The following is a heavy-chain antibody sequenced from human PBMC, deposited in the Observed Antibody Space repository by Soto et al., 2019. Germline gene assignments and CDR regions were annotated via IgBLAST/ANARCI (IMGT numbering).Heavy chain of an antibody. CDR2: ISESGGST. V-gene: IGHV3-23*01. CDR1: GFSFSDYA. D-gene: IGHD6-13*01. Sequence: PGGSLRLSCAASGFSFSDYAMSWVRQAPGKGLEWVSVISESGGSTHYADSVRGRFTVSRDNSKNSLSLRMNSLRDEDTAVYVCAKRSPYSSGWYSPIFDYWGQGA. CDR3: AKRSPYSSGWYSPIFDY. J-gene: IGHJ4*02.